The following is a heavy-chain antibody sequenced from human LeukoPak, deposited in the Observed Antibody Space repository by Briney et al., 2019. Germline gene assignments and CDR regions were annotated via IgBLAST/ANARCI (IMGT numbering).Heavy chain of an antibody. CDR2: IKQDGSEK. CDR1: GFTFSSYG. J-gene: IGHJ6*02. CDR3: ARDQVLRRQWLVRGYYYYGMDV. Sequence: GRSLRLSCAASGFTFSSYGMHWVRQAPGKGLEWVANIKQDGSEKYYVDSVKGRFTISRDNAKNSLYLQMNSLRAEDTAVYYCARDQVLRRQWLVRGYYYYGMDVWGQGTTVTVSS. D-gene: IGHD6-19*01. V-gene: IGHV3-7*01.